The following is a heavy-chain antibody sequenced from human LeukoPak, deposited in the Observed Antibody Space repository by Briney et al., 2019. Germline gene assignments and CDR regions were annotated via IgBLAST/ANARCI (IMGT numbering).Heavy chain of an antibody. CDR2: ISYDGSNK. Sequence: SLRLSCAASGFTFSSYAMHWVRQAPGKGLEWVAVISYDGSNKYYADSVKGRFTISRDNSKNTLYLQMNSLRAEDTAVYYCARSQSGDGYNYDYWGQGTLVTVSS. D-gene: IGHD5-24*01. CDR1: GFTFSSYA. V-gene: IGHV3-30-3*01. J-gene: IGHJ4*02. CDR3: ARSQSGDGYNYDY.